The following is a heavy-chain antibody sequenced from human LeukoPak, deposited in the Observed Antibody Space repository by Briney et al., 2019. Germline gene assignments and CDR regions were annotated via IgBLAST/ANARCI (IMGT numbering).Heavy chain of an antibody. D-gene: IGHD1-26*01. Sequence: GRSLRLSCAASGFTFADYAMHWVRQAPGKGLEWVSGISWNSGSIGYADSVKGRFTISRDNAKNSLYLQMNSLRAEDTALYYCAKDMYSGSESSPDYWGQGTLVTVSS. CDR2: ISWNSGSI. CDR3: AKDMYSGSESSPDY. CDR1: GFTFADYA. J-gene: IGHJ4*02. V-gene: IGHV3-9*01.